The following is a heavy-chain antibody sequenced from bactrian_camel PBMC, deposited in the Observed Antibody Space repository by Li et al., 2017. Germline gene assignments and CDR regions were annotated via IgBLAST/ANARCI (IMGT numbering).Heavy chain of an antibody. D-gene: IGHD6*01. Sequence: VQLVESGGALVQPGGSLRLSCAASGFTFSSYWMYWVRQAPGKEREGIAAIRRSGGETWYAGSVKGRFTISQDSARNTVYLQMNNLQPEHTATYYCAEGRGSRGEHCYSLNYWGQGTQVTVS. V-gene: IGHV3S1*01. CDR2: IRRSGGET. CDR1: GFTFSSYW. CDR3: AEGRGSRGEHCYSLNY. J-gene: IGHJ4*01.